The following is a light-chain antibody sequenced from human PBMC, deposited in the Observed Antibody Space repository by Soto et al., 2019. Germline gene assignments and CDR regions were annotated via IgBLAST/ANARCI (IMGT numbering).Light chain of an antibody. CDR1: SSDVGGYNY. Sequence: QSALTQPASVSGSPGQSITISCTGTSSDVGGYNYVSWYQQHPGKAPKLMIYEVSNRPSGVSNRFSGSKSGNTASLTISGLQADDAADYYCSSYTSRSTWVFGGGTKLTVL. CDR3: SSYTSRSTWV. CDR2: EVS. V-gene: IGLV2-14*01. J-gene: IGLJ3*02.